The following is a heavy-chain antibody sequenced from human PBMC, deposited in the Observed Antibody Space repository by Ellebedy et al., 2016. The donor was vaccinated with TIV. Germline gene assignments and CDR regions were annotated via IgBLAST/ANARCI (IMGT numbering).Heavy chain of an antibody. J-gene: IGHJ4*02. V-gene: IGHV3-7*03. CDR3: ARGAGWVTDY. Sequence: GESLKISCAASGFTFSSYWMSCVRQAPGKGLEWVANIKQDGSEKYYVDSVKGRFTISRDNAKNSLYLQMNSLRGEDTAMYYCARGAGWVTDYWGQGTLVTVSS. D-gene: IGHD4-23*01. CDR2: IKQDGSEK. CDR1: GFTFSSYW.